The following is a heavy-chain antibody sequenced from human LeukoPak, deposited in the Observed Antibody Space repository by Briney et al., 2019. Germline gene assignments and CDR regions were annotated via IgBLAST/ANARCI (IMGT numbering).Heavy chain of an antibody. CDR2: IYSSGST. J-gene: IGHJ4*02. V-gene: IGHV4-59*08. CDR1: GGSISSYY. Sequence: SETLSLTCTVSGGSISSYYWSWIRQPPGKGLEWIGYIYSSGSTNYNPSLQSRVTISLDTSKNQFSLKLSSVTAADTAVYYCARLRRLQPFDYWGQGTLVTVSS. D-gene: IGHD5-24*01. CDR3: ARLRRLQPFDY.